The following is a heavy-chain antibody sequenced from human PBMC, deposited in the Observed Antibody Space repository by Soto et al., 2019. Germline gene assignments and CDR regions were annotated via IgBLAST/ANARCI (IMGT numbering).Heavy chain of an antibody. J-gene: IGHJ5*02. Sequence: QVQLVQSGAEVKQPGSSVKVSCQASGVTFSSFAISWVRQAPGQGLEWMGGIIPIFRTPNYAQNFQGRVKITADESTSSVYMELSRLRSEDTAVYYCARSTGSGFRPGTHRFNWFDPWGQGTLVTVSS. D-gene: IGHD5-12*01. CDR1: GVTFSSFA. CDR2: IIPIFRTP. V-gene: IGHV1-69*01. CDR3: ARSTGSGFRPGTHRFNWFDP.